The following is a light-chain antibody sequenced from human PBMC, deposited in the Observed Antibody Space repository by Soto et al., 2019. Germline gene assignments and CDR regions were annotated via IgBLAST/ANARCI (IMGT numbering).Light chain of an antibody. V-gene: IGKV3-20*01. CDR2: DAS. J-gene: IGKJ4*01. CDR3: HQYAASPLP. Sequence: EMVLTQSPGTLSLAPGERATLSCRASQSVGRNYLAWFQQKPGQAPRLLIYDASSRATGIPDRFSGSGSGTDFTLTISRLEPEDFAVFYCHQYAASPLPFGGGTTVESK. CDR1: QSVGRNY.